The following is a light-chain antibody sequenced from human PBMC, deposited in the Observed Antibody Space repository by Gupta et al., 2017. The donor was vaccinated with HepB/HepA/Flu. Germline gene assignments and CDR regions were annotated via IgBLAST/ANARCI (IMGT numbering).Light chain of an antibody. J-gene: IGLJ1*01. Sequence: SPELTQPPSVSVSPGQTARITCSGDVLPNQYAYWYQQKPGQAPVLIVYKDTERPPGTPERFSGSSSGETVTLTISGVQAEDEADYDCQSADSSGTFYVFGTGTKVSIL. CDR2: KDT. V-gene: IGLV3-25*03. CDR3: QSADSSGTFYV. CDR1: VLPNQY.